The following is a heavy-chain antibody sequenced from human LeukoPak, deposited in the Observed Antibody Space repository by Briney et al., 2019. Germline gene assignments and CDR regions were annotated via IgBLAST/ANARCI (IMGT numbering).Heavy chain of an antibody. V-gene: IGHV3-23*01. CDR3: AKDGAVDCDILTGYYDY. D-gene: IGHD3-9*01. CDR1: GFTFSSYA. Sequence: GGSLRLSCAASGFTFSSYAMSWVRQAPGKGLEWVSAISGSGGSTYYADSVKGRSTISRDNSKNTLYLQMNSLRAEDTAVYYCAKDGAVDCDILTGYYDYWGQGTLVTVSS. J-gene: IGHJ4*02. CDR2: ISGSGGST.